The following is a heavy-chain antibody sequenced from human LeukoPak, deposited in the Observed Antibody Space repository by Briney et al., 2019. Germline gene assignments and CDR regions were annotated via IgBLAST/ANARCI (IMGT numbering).Heavy chain of an antibody. J-gene: IGHJ4*02. CDR3: ARDQEGFDY. CDR1: GGSVSSGIYY. V-gene: IGHV4-61*01. Sequence: SETLSLTCSVSGGSVSSGIYYWSWIRQPPGKGLEWIGHVDYSGGTNYNPSLKRRVTISLDMSKNQFSLKVMYLTAADTAVYYCARDQEGFDYWGQGTLVTVSS. CDR2: VDYSGGT.